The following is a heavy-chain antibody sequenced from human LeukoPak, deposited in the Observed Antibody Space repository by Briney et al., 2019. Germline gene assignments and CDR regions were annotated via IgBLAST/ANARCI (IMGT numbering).Heavy chain of an antibody. V-gene: IGHV3-48*03. CDR1: GFTFSSYE. CDR2: ISSSGSTI. D-gene: IGHD2-15*01. CDR3: AREPYCSGGSCSIYYFDY. Sequence: PGGSLRLSCAASGFTFSSYEMNWVRQAPGKGLEWVSYISSSGSTIYYADSVKGRFTISRDNAKNSLYLQMNGLRAEDTAVYYCAREPYCSGGSCSIYYFDYWGQGTLVTVSS. J-gene: IGHJ4*02.